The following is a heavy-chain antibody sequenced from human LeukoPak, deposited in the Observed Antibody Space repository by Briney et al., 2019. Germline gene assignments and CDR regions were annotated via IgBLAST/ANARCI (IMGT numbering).Heavy chain of an antibody. CDR2: VKEDGSEN. J-gene: IGHJ3*02. Sequence: GGSLRLSCAASAFTFRSYWMSWVRQAPGKGLEWVANVKEDGSENYYVDSVKGRFTISRDNAENSLYLQMNSLRVEDTALYYCARYGNNVDNAFDIWGQGTMVTVSS. D-gene: IGHD4-17*01. V-gene: IGHV3-7*01. CDR1: AFTFRSYW. CDR3: ARYGNNVDNAFDI.